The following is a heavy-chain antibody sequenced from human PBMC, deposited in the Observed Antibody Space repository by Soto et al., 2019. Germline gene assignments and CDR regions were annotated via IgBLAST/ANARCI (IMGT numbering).Heavy chain of an antibody. Sequence: PSETLSLTCTVSGGSINSSSYYWGWIRQPPGKGLEWIGSIYYSGSTYYNPSLKSRVTISVDTSKNQFSLKLSSVTAADTAVYYCARRPSVYYYGSGSYIWFAPWGQGTLVTVSS. D-gene: IGHD3-10*01. CDR2: IYYSGST. V-gene: IGHV4-39*01. CDR3: ARRPSVYYYGSGSYIWFAP. CDR1: GGSINSSSYY. J-gene: IGHJ5*02.